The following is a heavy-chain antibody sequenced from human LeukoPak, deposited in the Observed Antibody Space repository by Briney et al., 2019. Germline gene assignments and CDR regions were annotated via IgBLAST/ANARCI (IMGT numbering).Heavy chain of an antibody. D-gene: IGHD4-11*01. CDR1: GGSISSHY. V-gene: IGHV4-59*11. CDR3: AREYNNYVDP. CDR2: IYYSGST. J-gene: IGHJ5*02. Sequence: SETLSLTCTVSGGSISSHYWGWFRQPPGKGLEWIGHIYYSGSTDYSPSLKSRVTISVDTSKNQFSLKLSSVTAADTAVYYCAREYNNYVDPWGQGTLVTVSS.